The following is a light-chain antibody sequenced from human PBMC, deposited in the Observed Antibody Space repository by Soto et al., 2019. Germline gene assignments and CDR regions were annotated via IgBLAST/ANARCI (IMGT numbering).Light chain of an antibody. Sequence: QSALTQPRSESGSPGQSVTISCTGTGSGLGHYNSVSWYQYHPGKAPKLIIFDVSERPAGVPDRFSGSKSANTASLTISGLQVEDEADYYCCSYAGSYVYVFGTGTKLTVL. V-gene: IGLV2-11*01. J-gene: IGLJ1*01. CDR2: DVS. CDR1: GSGLGHYNS. CDR3: CSYAGSYVYV.